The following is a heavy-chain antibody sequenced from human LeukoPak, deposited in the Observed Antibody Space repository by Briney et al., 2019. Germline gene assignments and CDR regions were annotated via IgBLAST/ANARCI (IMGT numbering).Heavy chain of an antibody. Sequence: PGGSLRLSCAASGFTFSSYGMHWVHQAPGKGLEWVAVTSYDGSNKYYADSVKGRFTISRDNSKNTLYLQMNSLRAEDTAVYYCAKGSKALAVAGPGGQGTLVTVSS. CDR3: AKGSKALAVAGP. V-gene: IGHV3-30*18. J-gene: IGHJ5*02. CDR1: GFTFSSYG. D-gene: IGHD6-19*01. CDR2: TSYDGSNK.